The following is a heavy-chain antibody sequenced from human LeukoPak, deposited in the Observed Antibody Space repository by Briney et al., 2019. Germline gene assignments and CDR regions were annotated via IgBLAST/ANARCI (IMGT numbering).Heavy chain of an antibody. CDR2: IYPGDSDT. Sequence: GESLKISCKGSGYSFTSYWIGWVRQMPGKGLEWMGIIYPGDSDTRYSPSFQGQVTISADKSISTAYLQWSSLKASDTAMYYCASSGYYYGLYFQHWGQAPWSPSPQ. CDR1: GYSFTSYW. J-gene: IGHJ1*01. V-gene: IGHV5-51*01. CDR3: ASSGYYYGLYFQH. D-gene: IGHD3-22*01.